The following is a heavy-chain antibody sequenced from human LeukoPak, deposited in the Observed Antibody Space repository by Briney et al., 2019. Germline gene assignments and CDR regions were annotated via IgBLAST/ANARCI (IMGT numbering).Heavy chain of an antibody. CDR1: GFIFSSDE. CDR2: ITSSADTI. Sequence: GGSLRLSCAASGFIFSSDEMTWVRQAPGKGLESVSFITSSADTILYADSVKGRFTISRDNGKNALYLQMNSLRAEDTAVYYCTKERGSYWGQGTLVTVSS. J-gene: IGHJ4*02. CDR3: TKERGSY. V-gene: IGHV3-48*03.